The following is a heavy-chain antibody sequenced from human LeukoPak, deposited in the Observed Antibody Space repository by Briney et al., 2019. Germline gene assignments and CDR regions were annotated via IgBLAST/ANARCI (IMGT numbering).Heavy chain of an antibody. V-gene: IGHV4-59*01. CDR2: IYYSGST. CDR3: ARDGGEYYYDSSGYPNGEYFQH. D-gene: IGHD3-22*01. Sequence: PSETLSLTCTVSGGSISSYYWSWIRQPPGKGLEWIGYIYYSGSTNYNPSLKSRVTISVDTSKNQFSLKLSSVTAADTAVYYCARDGGEYYYDSSGYPNGEYFQHWGQGTLVTVSS. CDR1: GGSISSYY. J-gene: IGHJ1*01.